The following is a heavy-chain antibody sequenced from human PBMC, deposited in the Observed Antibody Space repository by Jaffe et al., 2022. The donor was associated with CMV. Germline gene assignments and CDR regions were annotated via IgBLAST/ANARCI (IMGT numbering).Heavy chain of an antibody. CDR2: IIPIFGTA. CDR3: ARVGVSSIAARRGSDAFDI. D-gene: IGHD6-6*01. Sequence: QVQLVQSGAEVKKPGSSVKVSCKASGGTFSSYAISWVRQAPGQGLEWMGGIIPIFGTANYAQKFQGRVTITADESTSTAYMELSSLRSEDTAVYYCARVGVSSIAARRGSDAFDIWGQGTMVTVSS. V-gene: IGHV1-69*01. J-gene: IGHJ3*02. CDR1: GGTFSSYA.